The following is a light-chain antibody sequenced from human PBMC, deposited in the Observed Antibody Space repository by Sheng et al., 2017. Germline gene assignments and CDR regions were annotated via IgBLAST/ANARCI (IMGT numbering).Light chain of an antibody. Sequence: DIQMTQSPSSVSASVGDRVTITCRASQGISRWLAWYQQKPGKAPKLLMYAASTLQSGVPSRFSGSGSGTDFTLTISSLQPEDSATYYCQQANSFPSITFGQGTRLEI. CDR3: QQANSFPSIT. V-gene: IGKV1-12*02. J-gene: IGKJ5*01. CDR1: QGISRW. CDR2: AAS.